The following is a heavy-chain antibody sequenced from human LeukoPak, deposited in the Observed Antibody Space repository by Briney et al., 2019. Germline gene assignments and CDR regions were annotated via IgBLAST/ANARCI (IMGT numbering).Heavy chain of an antibody. CDR3: ECDMAVAGVFDY. D-gene: IGHD6-19*01. Sequence: ASVNVSCKASGYTFTSYGISWVRQAPGQGLEWIGWISAYNGNTNYAQKLQGRVTMTTDTSTSTAYMVLRSLRSVDTAVYFCECDMAVAGVFDYWGQGTLVTVSS. CDR2: ISAYNGNT. V-gene: IGHV1-18*01. J-gene: IGHJ4*02. CDR1: GYTFTSYG.